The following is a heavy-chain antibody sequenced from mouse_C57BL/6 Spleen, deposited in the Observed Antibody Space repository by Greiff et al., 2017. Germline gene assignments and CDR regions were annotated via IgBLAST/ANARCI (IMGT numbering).Heavy chain of an antibody. D-gene: IGHD2-2*01. V-gene: IGHV7-1*01. Sequence: EVQRVESGGGLVQSGRSLRLSCATSGFTFSDFYMEWVRQAPGKGLEWIAASRNKANDYTTEYSASVKGRFIVSRDTSQSILYLQMNALRAEDTAIYYCARDATGGYDGFDYWGQGTTLTVSS. CDR2: SRNKANDYTT. CDR1: GFTFSDFY. J-gene: IGHJ2*01. CDR3: ARDATGGYDGFDY.